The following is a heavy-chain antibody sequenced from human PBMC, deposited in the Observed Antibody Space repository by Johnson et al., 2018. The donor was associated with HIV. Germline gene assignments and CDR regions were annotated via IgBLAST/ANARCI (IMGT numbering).Heavy chain of an antibody. V-gene: IGHV3-20*04. Sequence: EVQLVESGGGVVRPGGSLRLSCAASGFTFDDYGMSWVRQAPGKGLEWVSGIHWNGGSTGYADSVKGRFTISRDNAKNSLYLQMNSLRAEDTALYYCARDRKYSSGWKDAFDIWGQGTMVTVSS. CDR2: IHWNGGST. D-gene: IGHD6-19*01. CDR3: ARDRKYSSGWKDAFDI. CDR1: GFTFDDYG. J-gene: IGHJ3*02.